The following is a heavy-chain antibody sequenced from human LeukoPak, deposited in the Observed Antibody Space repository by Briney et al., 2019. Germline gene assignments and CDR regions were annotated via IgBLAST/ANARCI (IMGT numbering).Heavy chain of an antibody. CDR3: ARASSMVTTRGRGYYYMDD. V-gene: IGHV1-69*02. CDR1: GGTFSSYT. Sequence: ASVKVSCKASGGTFSSYTISWVRQAPGQGLEWMGRIIPILGIANYAQKFQGRVTITADKSTSTAYMELSSLRSEDTAVYYCARASSMVTTRGRGYYYMDDPGKGTTVTVS. J-gene: IGHJ6*03. CDR2: IIPILGIA. D-gene: IGHD4-11*01.